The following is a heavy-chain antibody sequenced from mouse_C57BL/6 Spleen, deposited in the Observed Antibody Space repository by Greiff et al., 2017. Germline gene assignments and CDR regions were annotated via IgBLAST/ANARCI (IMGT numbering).Heavy chain of an antibody. D-gene: IGHD2-1*01. V-gene: IGHV1-59*01. Sequence: QVQLQQSGAELVRPGTSVKLSCKASGYTFTSYWMHWVKQRPGQGLEWIGVIDPSDSYTNYNQKFKGKATLTVDTSSSTAYMQLSSLTSEDSAVYYCARSGGNYYAMDYWGQGTSVTVSS. CDR3: ARSGGNYYAMDY. J-gene: IGHJ4*01. CDR1: GYTFTSYW. CDR2: IDPSDSYT.